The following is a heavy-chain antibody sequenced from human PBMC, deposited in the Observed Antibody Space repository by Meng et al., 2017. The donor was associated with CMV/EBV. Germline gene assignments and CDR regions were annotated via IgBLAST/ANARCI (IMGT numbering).Heavy chain of an antibody. Sequence: ASVKVSCKASGGTFSSYAISWVRQAPGQGLEWMGWINPNSGGTNYAQKFQGRVTMTRDTSISTAYMELSRLRSDDTAAYYCARGNTINSGSYFYYFDYWGQGTLVTVSS. J-gene: IGHJ4*02. CDR1: GGTFSSYA. V-gene: IGHV1-2*02. CDR3: ARGNTINSGSYFYYFDY. CDR2: INPNSGGT. D-gene: IGHD1-26*01.